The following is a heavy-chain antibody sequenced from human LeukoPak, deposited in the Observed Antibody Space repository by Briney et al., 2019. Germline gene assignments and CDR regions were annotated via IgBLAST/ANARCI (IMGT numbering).Heavy chain of an antibody. J-gene: IGHJ6*04. V-gene: IGHV3-30*03. CDR2: VSYDGTET. Sequence: GGSLRLSCMGSRFAFNYYGMHWVRQAPGKGLEWVAVVSYDGTETKYADSVKGRLNLSRDNSKNTVYLQMNSLTFEDTAVYYCARSARGVIFDVWGKGTTVIVSS. CDR1: RFAFNYYG. CDR3: ARSARGVIFDV. D-gene: IGHD3-10*01.